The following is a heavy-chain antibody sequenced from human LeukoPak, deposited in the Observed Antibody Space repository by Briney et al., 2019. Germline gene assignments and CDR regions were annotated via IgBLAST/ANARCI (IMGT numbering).Heavy chain of an antibody. CDR3: ARDQGRGVTPYLDY. CDR1: GFTFSRYW. D-gene: IGHD3-10*01. CDR2: IKQDGSEK. V-gene: IGHV3-7*01. J-gene: IGHJ4*01. Sequence: PGGSLRLSCAASGFTFSRYWMSWVRQAPGKGLEWVANIKQDGSEKYYVDSVKGRFTISRDNAKNSLYLQMDSLRAEDTAMYYCARDQGRGVTPYLDYWGHGTLVTVSS.